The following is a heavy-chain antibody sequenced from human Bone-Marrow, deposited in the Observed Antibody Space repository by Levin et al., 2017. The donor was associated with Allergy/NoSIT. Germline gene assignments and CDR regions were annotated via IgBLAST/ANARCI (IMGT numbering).Heavy chain of an antibody. V-gene: IGHV5-51*01. J-gene: IGHJ3*02. Sequence: RGESLKISCKGSGYSFTSYWIGWVRQMPGKGLEWMGIIYPGDSDTRYSPSFQGQVTISADKSISTAYLQWSSLKASDTAMYYCARGKRDYGDYEAMAFDIWGQGTMVTVSS. CDR1: GYSFTSYW. CDR3: ARGKRDYGDYEAMAFDI. CDR2: IYPGDSDT. D-gene: IGHD4-17*01.